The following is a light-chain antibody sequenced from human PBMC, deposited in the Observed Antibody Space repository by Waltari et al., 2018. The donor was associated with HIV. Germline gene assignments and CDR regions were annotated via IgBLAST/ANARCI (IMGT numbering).Light chain of an antibody. J-gene: IGLJ3*02. CDR2: DNN. Sequence: QSVFTQPPSVSAAPGPQVTTPFPNLGHALVTRYQHLPGSAPKLVIYDNNKRPSGIPDRFSGSKSGTSATLAITGLLTGDEAVYYCGTWDISLSGGVFGGGTKLTVL. V-gene: IGLV1-51*01. CDR3: GTWDISLSGGV. CDR1: NLGHAL.